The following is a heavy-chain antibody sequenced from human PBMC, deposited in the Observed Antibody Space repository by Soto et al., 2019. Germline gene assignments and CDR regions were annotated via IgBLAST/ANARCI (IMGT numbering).Heavy chain of an antibody. CDR3: ARDQLPRAYCGGDCSPPSAYFDY. CDR1: GFTFSSYS. J-gene: IGHJ4*02. V-gene: IGHV3-21*01. D-gene: IGHD2-21*02. Sequence: EVQLVESGGGLVKPGGSLRLSCAASGFTFSSYSMNWVRQAPGKGLEWVSSISSSSSYIYYADSVKGRFTISRDNAKNSLYLQMNSLRAEDTAVYYCARDQLPRAYCGGDCSPPSAYFDYWGQGTLVTVSS. CDR2: ISSSSSYI.